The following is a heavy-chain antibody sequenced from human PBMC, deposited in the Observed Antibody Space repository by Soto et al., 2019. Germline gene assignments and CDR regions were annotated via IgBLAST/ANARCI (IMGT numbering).Heavy chain of an antibody. CDR1: GFTFSKYA. CDR3: TTDPVTMIVVVPSSG. Sequence: PGGSLRLSCAASGFTFSKYAMTWARQAPGKGLEWVSAISYNGGGTYYVDSVKGRFTVSRDNSKNTLYLQMNSLKTEDTAVYYCTTDPVTMIVVVPSSGWGQGTLVTVSS. V-gene: IGHV3-23*01. D-gene: IGHD3-22*01. J-gene: IGHJ4*02. CDR2: ISYNGGGT.